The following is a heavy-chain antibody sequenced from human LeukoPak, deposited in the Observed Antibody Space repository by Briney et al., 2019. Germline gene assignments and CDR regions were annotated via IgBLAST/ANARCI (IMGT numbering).Heavy chain of an antibody. CDR1: GYTFTSYD. CDR3: ARMDTAMARDY. Sequence: ASVKVSCKASGYTFTSYDINWVRQATGQGLEWMGWMNPNSGNTGYAQKFQGRVTITRNTSISTAYMELSSLRSEDTAAYYCARMDTAMARDYWGQGTLVTVSS. V-gene: IGHV1-8*03. J-gene: IGHJ4*02. D-gene: IGHD5-18*01. CDR2: MNPNSGNT.